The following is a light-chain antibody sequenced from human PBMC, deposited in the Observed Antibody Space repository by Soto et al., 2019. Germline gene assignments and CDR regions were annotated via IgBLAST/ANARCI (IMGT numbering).Light chain of an antibody. V-gene: IGKV1-9*01. CDR3: QQLPSYPYT. Sequence: IQLTQSPSSLSASVGDRVTITCRASQDISINLAWYHQIPGKAPKVLISGASGVQTGVPSEFSVSGSGTEFTRTISRLQPEHFATYYCQQLPSYPYTFGQGTKLEI. J-gene: IGKJ2*01. CDR2: GAS. CDR1: QDISIN.